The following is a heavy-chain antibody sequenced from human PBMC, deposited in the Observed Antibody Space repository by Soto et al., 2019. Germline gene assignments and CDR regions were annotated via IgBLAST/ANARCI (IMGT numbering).Heavy chain of an antibody. V-gene: IGHV4-31*03. Sequence: QVQLQESGPGLVKPSQTLSLTCTVSGGSIRSGCYYWSWIRQHPGKGLEWIGYIYYSGSTYYNPSLKSRVTISVETSKIQSSLQLSPVSAADTAVYYWARGLARGVADDTSGTNWCDPWGQGTLVTVCS. CDR2: IYYSGST. CDR3: ARGLARGVADDTSGTNWCDP. CDR1: GGSIRSGCYY. D-gene: IGHD3-10*01. J-gene: IGHJ5*02.